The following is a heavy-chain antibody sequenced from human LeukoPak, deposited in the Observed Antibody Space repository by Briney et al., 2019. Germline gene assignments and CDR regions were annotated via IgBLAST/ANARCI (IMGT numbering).Heavy chain of an antibody. D-gene: IGHD6-13*01. CDR1: GFTFGDYA. CDR3: TTGSPVTLYSSSWYLPAFDI. Sequence: GGSLRLSCTASGFTFGDYAMSWVRQAPGKGLEWVGFIRSKAYGGTTEYAASVKGRFTISRDDSKSIAYLQMNSLKTEDTAVYYCTTGSPVTLYSSSWYLPAFDIWGQGTMVTVSS. CDR2: IRSKAYGGTT. V-gene: IGHV3-49*04. J-gene: IGHJ3*02.